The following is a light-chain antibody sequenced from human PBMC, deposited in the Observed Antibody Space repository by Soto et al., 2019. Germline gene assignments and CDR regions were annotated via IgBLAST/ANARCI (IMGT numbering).Light chain of an antibody. CDR2: DVN. J-gene: IGLJ3*02. CDR1: SSDVGGYKY. CDR3: CSYAGRYTWV. Sequence: QSVLTQPRSVSGSPGQSVTISCTGTSSDVGGYKYVSWYQHHPGKAPKLMIYDVNKRPSGVPDRFSGSKSGNTASLTISGLQAEDEADYYCCSYAGRYTWVFGGGTKLTVL. V-gene: IGLV2-11*01.